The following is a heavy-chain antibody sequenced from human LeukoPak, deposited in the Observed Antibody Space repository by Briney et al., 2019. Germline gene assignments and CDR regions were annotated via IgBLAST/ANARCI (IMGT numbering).Heavy chain of an antibody. CDR2: IYYSGST. CDR1: GGSTSSSSYY. Sequence: PSETLSLTCTVSGGSTSSSSYYWGWIRQPPGKGLERIGSIYYSGSTYYNPSLKSRVTISVDTSKNQFSLKLSSVTAADTAVYYCAREVPLAYYDFWSGLIRHYYMDVWGKGTTVTVSS. D-gene: IGHD3-3*01. CDR3: AREVPLAYYDFWSGLIRHYYMDV. V-gene: IGHV4-39*07. J-gene: IGHJ6*03.